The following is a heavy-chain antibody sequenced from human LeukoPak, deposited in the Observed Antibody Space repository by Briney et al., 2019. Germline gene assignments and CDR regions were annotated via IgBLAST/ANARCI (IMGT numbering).Heavy chain of an antibody. CDR2: IYYSGGNT. D-gene: IGHD2-2*01. V-gene: IGHV3-23*01. J-gene: IGHJ4*02. CDR1: GFMFSNFA. CDR3: AKDQGQAVVPRRFDY. Sequence: GGSLRLSCAASGFMFSNFAMSWVRQAPGKGLEWVSTIYYSGGNTYSADSVKGRFTISRDNAKNTLYLQTTSLRAEDTGVYYCAKDQGQAVVPRRFDYWGQGTLVTVSS.